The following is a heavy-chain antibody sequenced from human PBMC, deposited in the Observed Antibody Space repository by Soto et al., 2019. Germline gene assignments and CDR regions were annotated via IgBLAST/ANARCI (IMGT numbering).Heavy chain of an antibody. D-gene: IGHD3-3*01. Sequence: GGSLRLSCAASGFTFSIHGMHWVRQTPGKGLEWVAVISNDGNKKYYVESVGGRFSISRDNSKSIVYLQMNNVRIEDTAKYYCAKDKVPYYDFWSGQRWFDPWGQGTQVTVSS. CDR1: GFTFSIHG. CDR3: AKDKVPYYDFWSGQRWFDP. V-gene: IGHV3-30*18. CDR2: ISNDGNKK. J-gene: IGHJ5*02.